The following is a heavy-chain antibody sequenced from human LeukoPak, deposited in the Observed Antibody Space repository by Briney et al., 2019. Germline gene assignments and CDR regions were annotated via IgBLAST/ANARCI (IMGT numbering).Heavy chain of an antibody. CDR1: GVTFSSYS. CDR3: ARESQTALVCDY. V-gene: IGHV3-21*01. J-gene: IGHJ4*02. CDR2: ISSSSSYI. D-gene: IGHD5-18*01. Sequence: GGSLRLSCAASGVTFSSYSMSWVRQAPGKGLEWVSSISSSSSYIYYADSVKGRFTISRDNAKNSLYLQMNSLRAEDTAVYYCARESQTALVCDYWGQGTLVTVSS.